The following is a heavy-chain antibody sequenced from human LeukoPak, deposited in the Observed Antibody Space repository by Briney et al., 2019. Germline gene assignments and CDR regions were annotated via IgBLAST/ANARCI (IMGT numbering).Heavy chain of an antibody. Sequence: PSETLSLTCTVSGASISGYYWSWIRQPPGKRLEWIGYIYYSGSTGYNPSLKSRVTISIDTSKNQFSLKLSSVTAADTAVYYCARWVLTGYSHWGQGTLVTVSS. D-gene: IGHD3-9*01. V-gene: IGHV4-59*12. CDR2: IYYSGST. J-gene: IGHJ4*02. CDR3: ARWVLTGYSH. CDR1: GASISGYY.